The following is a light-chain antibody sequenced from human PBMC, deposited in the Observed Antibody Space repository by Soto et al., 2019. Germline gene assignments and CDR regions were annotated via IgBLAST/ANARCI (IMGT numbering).Light chain of an antibody. J-gene: IGLJ1*01. V-gene: IGLV2-14*01. CDR1: SSDVGGYNY. CDR3: SSYTSSSTLYV. Sequence: QSALTQPAYVSGSPGQSINISCTGTSSDVGGYNYVSWYQQHPGKAPKLMIYEVSNRPSGVSNRFSGSKSGNTASLTISGLQAEDEADYYCSSYTSSSTLYVFGTGTKVTVL. CDR2: EVS.